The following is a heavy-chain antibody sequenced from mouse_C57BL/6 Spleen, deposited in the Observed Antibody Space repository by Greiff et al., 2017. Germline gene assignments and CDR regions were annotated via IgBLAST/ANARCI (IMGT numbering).Heavy chain of an antibody. Sequence: EVMLVESGGGLVKPGGSLKLSCAASGFTFSDYGMHWVRQAPEKGLEWVAYISSGSSTIYYADTVKGRFTISRDNAKNTLFLQMTSLRSEDTAMYYCARGTLYYYGSSPGAMDYWGQGTSVTVSS. V-gene: IGHV5-17*01. CDR1: GFTFSDYG. D-gene: IGHD1-1*01. J-gene: IGHJ4*01. CDR3: ARGTLYYYGSSPGAMDY. CDR2: ISSGSSTI.